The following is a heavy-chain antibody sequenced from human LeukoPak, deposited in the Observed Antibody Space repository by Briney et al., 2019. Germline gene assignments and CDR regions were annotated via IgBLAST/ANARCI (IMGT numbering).Heavy chain of an antibody. Sequence: GGSLRLSCAASEFVLSDYYMSWIRQAPGKGLEWISYIGSGGSTISYADSVRGRFTISRDNAKNSLYLQMNSLRAEDTAVYYCAREMEGDYGSGTFFDHWGQGNMVTVSS. CDR1: EFVLSDYY. CDR3: AREMEGDYGSGTFFDH. J-gene: IGHJ4*02. V-gene: IGHV3-11*01. CDR2: IGSGGSTI. D-gene: IGHD3-10*01.